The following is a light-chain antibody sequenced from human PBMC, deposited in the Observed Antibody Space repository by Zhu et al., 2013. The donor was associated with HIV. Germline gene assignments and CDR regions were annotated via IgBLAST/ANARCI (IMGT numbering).Light chain of an antibody. CDR2: AAS. V-gene: IGKV1-33*01. J-gene: IGKJ3*01. CDR1: QSITSY. Sequence: DIQMTQSPSSLSASVGDRVTITCRASQSITSYLNWYQQKPGKAPQLLIYAASSLKSGVPSRFSGSGSGTHFTFTITSLQPEDIATYYCQQYDTLPFTFGPGTKVDIK. CDR3: QQYDTLPFT.